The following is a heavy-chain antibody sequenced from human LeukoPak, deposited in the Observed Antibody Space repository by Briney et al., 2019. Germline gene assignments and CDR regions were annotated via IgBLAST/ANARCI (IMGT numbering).Heavy chain of an antibody. Sequence: GGSLRLSCAASGFTFSSYAMTWVRQAPGKGLAWVSSISKSDGSTYYADSVKGRFTISRDNSKNTVYLHMDSLRVEDTAIYYCARGALIPDFRGQGTLVTVSS. D-gene: IGHD3-16*01. CDR1: GFTFSSYA. J-gene: IGHJ4*02. CDR3: ARGALIPDF. V-gene: IGHV3-23*01. CDR2: ISKSDGST.